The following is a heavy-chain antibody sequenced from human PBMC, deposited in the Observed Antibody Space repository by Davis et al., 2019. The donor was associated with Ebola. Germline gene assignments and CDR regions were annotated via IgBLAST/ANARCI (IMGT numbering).Heavy chain of an antibody. J-gene: IGHJ6*02. D-gene: IGHD5-18*01. V-gene: IGHV4-59*12. Sequence: PSETLSLTCTVSGGSISSYYWSWIRQPPGKGLEWFGYIYYSGSTNYNPSLKSRVTISVDTSKNQFSLKLSSVTAADTAVYYCARAPHRGYSYGSYYYYGMDVWGQGTTVTVSS. CDR3: ARAPHRGYSYGSYYYYGMDV. CDR2: IYYSGST. CDR1: GGSISSYY.